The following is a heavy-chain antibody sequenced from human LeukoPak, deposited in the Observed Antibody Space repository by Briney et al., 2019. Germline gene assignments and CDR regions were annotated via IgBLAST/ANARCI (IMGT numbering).Heavy chain of an antibody. CDR2: ISAYNGNT. CDR1: GYTFTNYG. D-gene: IGHD3-10*01. CDR3: ARQSFGSGSRDDALDI. Sequence: ASVRVSCKASGYTFTNYGISWLRQAPGQGLEWMGWISAYNGNTNYAQKLQGRVTMTTDTSTSTAYMEVRSLRSDDTAMYYCARQSFGSGSRDDALDIWGQGTVVTVPS. V-gene: IGHV1-18*01. J-gene: IGHJ3*02.